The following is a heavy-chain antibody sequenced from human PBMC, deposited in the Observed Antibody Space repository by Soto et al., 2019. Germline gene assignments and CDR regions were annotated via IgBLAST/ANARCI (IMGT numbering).Heavy chain of an antibody. CDR2: ISASGANI. CDR3: AKVAGGLGYFDL. D-gene: IGHD3-16*01. V-gene: IGHV3-23*01. J-gene: IGHJ2*01. Sequence: EVQLLDSGGGLARPGGSLRLSCVASGFIFSDYAMTWIRQAPGKGLEWVATISASGANIEYTDSLKGRFTISRDNSKKTVYLQINGLTADDTAVHYCAKVAGGLGYFDLWGRGTLVTVSS. CDR1: GFIFSDYA.